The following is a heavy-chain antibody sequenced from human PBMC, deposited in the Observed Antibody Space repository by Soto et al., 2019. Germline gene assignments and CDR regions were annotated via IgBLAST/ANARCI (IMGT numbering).Heavy chain of an antibody. CDR2: IYYSGSA. V-gene: IGHV4-30-4*01. CDR1: SGSIRSGDYY. Sequence: PSETLSLTCAVSSGSIRSGDYYWTWIRQPPGKGLEWIGYIYYSGSANYNPSLKSRATISLDTSKNDFSLNLSSVTAADTAVYYCARHLSSNYYMDVWGKGTTVTVSS. J-gene: IGHJ6*03. CDR3: ARHLSSNYYMDV. D-gene: IGHD3-3*02.